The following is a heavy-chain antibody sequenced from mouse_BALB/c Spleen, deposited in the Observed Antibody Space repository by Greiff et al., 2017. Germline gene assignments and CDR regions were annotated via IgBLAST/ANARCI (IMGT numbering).Heavy chain of an antibody. CDR3: ARDHDGYSDY. CDR2: ISSGGST. CDR1: GFTFSSYA. D-gene: IGHD2-3*01. Sequence: EVMLVESGGGLVKPGGSLKLSCAASGFTFSSYAMSWVRQTPEKRLEWVASISSGGSTYYPDSVKGRFTISRDNARNILYLQMSSLRSEDTAMYYCARDHDGYSDYWGQGTTLTVSS. J-gene: IGHJ2*01. V-gene: IGHV5-6-5*01.